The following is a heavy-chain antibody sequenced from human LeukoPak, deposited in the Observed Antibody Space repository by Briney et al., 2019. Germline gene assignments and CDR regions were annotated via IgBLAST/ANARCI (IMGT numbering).Heavy chain of an antibody. CDR1: GSSFTSYW. D-gene: IGHD6-19*01. J-gene: IGHJ4*02. V-gene: IGHV5-51*01. Sequence: GASLKISCKGSGSSFTSYWIGWVRQMPGKGLEWMGIIYPGDSDTRYSPSFQGQVTISADKSISTAYLQWSSLKASDTAMYYCARGEGQYSSGRYANYWGQGTLVTVSS. CDR2: IYPGDSDT. CDR3: ARGEGQYSSGRYANY.